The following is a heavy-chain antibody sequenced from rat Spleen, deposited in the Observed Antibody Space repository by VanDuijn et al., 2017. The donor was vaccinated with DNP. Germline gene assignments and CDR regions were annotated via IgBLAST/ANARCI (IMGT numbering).Heavy chain of an antibody. J-gene: IGHJ2*01. V-gene: IGHV5-7*01. Sequence: EVQLVESGGGLVQPGRSLKLSCAVSRITFSDHNMAWVRQAPKKGLEWVATISGDGSDTYYPDSVRGRFTISRDNAKSTLYLQMDSLRSDDTATYYCAGRPPPTRGPFDYWGQGVTVTVSS. D-gene: IGHD1-4*01. CDR1: RITFSDHN. CDR3: AGRPPPTRGPFDY. CDR2: ISGDGSDT.